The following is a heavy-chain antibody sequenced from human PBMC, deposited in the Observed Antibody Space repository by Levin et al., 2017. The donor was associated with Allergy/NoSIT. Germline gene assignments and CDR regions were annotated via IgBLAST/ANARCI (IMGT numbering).Heavy chain of an antibody. Sequence: GESLKISCAASGFTFSSYAMSWVRQPPGKGLEWVSAISGSGGSTYYADSVKGRFTISRDNSKNTLYLQMNSLRAADTAVYYCAEYCSSTSCSLPYFEYWGQGTLVTVSA. D-gene: IGHD2-2*01. J-gene: IGHJ4*02. CDR3: AEYCSSTSCSLPYFEY. CDR2: ISGSGGST. V-gene: IGHV3-23*01. CDR1: GFTFSSYA.